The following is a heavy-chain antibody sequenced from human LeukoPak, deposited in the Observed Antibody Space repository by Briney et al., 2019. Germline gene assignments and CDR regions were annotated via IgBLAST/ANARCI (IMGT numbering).Heavy chain of an antibody. J-gene: IGHJ6*03. V-gene: IGHV1-8*01. CDR1: GYTFTSYD. CDR3: ARARRARTAGYYYMDV. D-gene: IGHD2-2*01. Sequence: ASVKVSCKASGYTFTSYDINWVRQATGPGLEWMGRMNPDRGNTGYAQKFQGRVTMTRNTSISTAYMELSSLRSEDTAVYYCARARRARTAGYYYMDVWGKGTTVTVSS. CDR2: MNPDRGNT.